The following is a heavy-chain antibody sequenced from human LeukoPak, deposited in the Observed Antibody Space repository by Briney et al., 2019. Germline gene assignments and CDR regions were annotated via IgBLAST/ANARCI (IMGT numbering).Heavy chain of an antibody. CDR2: IDPNSGDT. CDR1: GYSFTGYY. V-gene: IGHV1-2*02. CDR3: ARGFNVPNS. D-gene: IGHD3-10*01. J-gene: IGHJ3*01. Sequence: ASVKVSCKASGYSFTGYYMHWVRQAPGQGLEWMGWIDPNSGDTNYAQKFQGRVTMTRDTSISTAYMDLSRLRFDDTAVYYCARGFNVPNSWGQGTMVTVSS.